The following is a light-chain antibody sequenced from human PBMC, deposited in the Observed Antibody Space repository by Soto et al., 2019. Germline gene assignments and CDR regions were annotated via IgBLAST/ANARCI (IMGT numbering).Light chain of an antibody. V-gene: IGKV3-20*01. Sequence: IVLTQSPGTLSLYPGDRATLSCRASQTITSTYLAWYRQKPGQAPRLLIYGASNRATGIPDRLSGSWSGTDFTLTISRLEPEDFAVYYCQQYGSSPYTFGQGTKLEIK. CDR2: GAS. J-gene: IGKJ2*01. CDR1: QTITSTY. CDR3: QQYGSSPYT.